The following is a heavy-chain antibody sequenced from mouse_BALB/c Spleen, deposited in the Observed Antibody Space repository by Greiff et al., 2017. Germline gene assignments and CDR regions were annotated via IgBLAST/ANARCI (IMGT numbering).Heavy chain of an antibody. Sequence: QVQLKQSGAELARPGASVKMSCKASGYTFTSYTMHWVKQRPGQGLEWIGYINPSSGYTNYNQKFKDKATLTADKSSSTAYMQLSSLTSEDSAFYYCARGDGNYPLFAYWGQGTLVTVSA. J-gene: IGHJ3*01. V-gene: IGHV1-4*01. D-gene: IGHD2-1*01. CDR2: INPSSGYT. CDR3: ARGDGNYPLFAY. CDR1: GYTFTSYT.